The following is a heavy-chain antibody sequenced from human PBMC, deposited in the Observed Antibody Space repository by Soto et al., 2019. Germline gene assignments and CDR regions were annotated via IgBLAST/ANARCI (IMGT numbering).Heavy chain of an antibody. CDR1: GFTFSSYG. J-gene: IGHJ6*02. Sequence: QVQLVESGGGVVQPGRSLRLSCAASGFTFSSYGMHWVRQAPGKGLEWVAVISYDGSNKYYADSVKGRFTISRDNSKNTLYLQMNSLRAEDTAVYYCAKDRAYYHILTGNWDNYYYGMDVWGQWTTVTVSS. V-gene: IGHV3-30*18. CDR3: AKDRAYYHILTGNWDNYYYGMDV. CDR2: ISYDGSNK. D-gene: IGHD3-9*01.